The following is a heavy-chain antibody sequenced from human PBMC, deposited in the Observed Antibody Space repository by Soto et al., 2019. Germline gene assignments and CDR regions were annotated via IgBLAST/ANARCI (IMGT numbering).Heavy chain of an antibody. V-gene: IGHV3-21*01. J-gene: IGHJ1*01. Sequence: GGSLRLSCAASGFTFSSYSMNWVRQAPGKGLEWVSSISSSSSYIYYADSVKGRFTISRDNAKNSLDLQMNSLRAEDTAVYYCARDMVTRYCTNGVCYTEYFQHWGQGTLVTVSS. CDR2: ISSSSSYI. CDR1: GFTFSSYS. CDR3: ARDMVTRYCTNGVCYTEYFQH. D-gene: IGHD2-8*01.